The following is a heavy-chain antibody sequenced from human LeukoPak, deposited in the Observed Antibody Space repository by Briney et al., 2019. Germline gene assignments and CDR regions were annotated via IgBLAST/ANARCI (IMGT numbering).Heavy chain of an antibody. Sequence: GASVKVSCKASGYTFTSYGISWVRQAPGQGLEWMGWISAYNGNTNYAQKLQGRVTMTTDTSTSTAYMELRSLRSDDTAVYYCARDIAAAGPNYYYMDVWGEGTTVTVSS. J-gene: IGHJ6*03. D-gene: IGHD6-13*01. V-gene: IGHV1-18*01. CDR3: ARDIAAAGPNYYYMDV. CDR1: GYTFTSYG. CDR2: ISAYNGNT.